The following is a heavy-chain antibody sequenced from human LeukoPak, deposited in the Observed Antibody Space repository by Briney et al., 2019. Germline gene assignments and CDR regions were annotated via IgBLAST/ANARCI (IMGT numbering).Heavy chain of an antibody. CDR3: ARDRLFYFHSPDYRAGYFYAMDV. J-gene: IGHJ6*02. CDR2: TSHDESYK. CDR1: GFTFNTYP. Sequence: GRSLRLSCSASGFTFNTYPMHWVRLSPGKGLEWVAVTSHDESYKFYAESVKGRFTISRDNSNNTLYLQMNTLRPEDTSVYYCARDRLFYFHSPDYRAGYFYAMDVWGQGTTVTVSS. V-gene: IGHV3-30-3*01. D-gene: IGHD3-22*01.